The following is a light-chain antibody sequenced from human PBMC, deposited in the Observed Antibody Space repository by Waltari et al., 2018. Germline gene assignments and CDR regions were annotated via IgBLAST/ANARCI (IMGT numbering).Light chain of an antibody. J-gene: IGKJ1*01. CDR2: DAS. CDR3: QLRYNWPPEWT. Sequence: EVVLTQSPATVSLSPGQRATLSCRASQSVSTYLAWYQQKPGQAPRLLISDASNRAADIPSRFSGRGSGTDVTLTSSSLEPEDFAVYYCQLRYNWPPEWTFGQGTKVEI. V-gene: IGKV3-11*01. CDR1: QSVSTY.